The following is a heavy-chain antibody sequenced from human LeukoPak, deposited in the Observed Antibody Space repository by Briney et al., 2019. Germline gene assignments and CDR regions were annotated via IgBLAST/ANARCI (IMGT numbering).Heavy chain of an antibody. CDR1: GFTVSSNY. D-gene: IGHD4-23*01. J-gene: IGHJ4*02. Sequence: GGSLRLSCAASGFTVSSNYMSWVRQAPGKGLEWVSVIYSGGSTYYADSVKGRFTISRDNSKNTLYLQMNSLRAEDTAVYYCAKDVGGNSRGYFDYWGQGTLVTVSS. CDR3: AKDVGGNSRGYFDY. V-gene: IGHV3-66*01. CDR2: IYSGGST.